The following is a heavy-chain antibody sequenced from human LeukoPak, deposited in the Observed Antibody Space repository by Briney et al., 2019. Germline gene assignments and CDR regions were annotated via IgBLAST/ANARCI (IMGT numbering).Heavy chain of an antibody. J-gene: IGHJ4*02. CDR3: TTDSSSWYTEVDY. Sequence: GGSLRLSCAASGFTFSNAWMSWVRQAPGKGLEWVVRIKSKTDGGTTDYAAPVKGRFTISRDDSKNTLYLQMNSLKTEDTAVYYCTTDSSSWYTEVDYWGQGTLVTVSS. CDR1: GFTFSNAW. V-gene: IGHV3-15*01. D-gene: IGHD6-13*01. CDR2: IKSKTDGGTT.